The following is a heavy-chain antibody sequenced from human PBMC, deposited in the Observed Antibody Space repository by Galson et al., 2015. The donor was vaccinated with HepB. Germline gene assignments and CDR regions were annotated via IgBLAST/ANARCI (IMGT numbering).Heavy chain of an antibody. V-gene: IGHV3-66*03. J-gene: IGHJ6*02. CDR1: GFTVSNNY. Sequence: SLRLSCAASGFTVSNNYMNWVRQAPGKGLDWVSIIYSSGTTFYADSVKGRFTISRDNSKNTLYLQLNSLRAEDTAVYYCARDPRVVGDYYFSGLDVWGQGTMVTVSS. CDR3: ARDPRVVGDYYFSGLDV. CDR2: IYSSGTT.